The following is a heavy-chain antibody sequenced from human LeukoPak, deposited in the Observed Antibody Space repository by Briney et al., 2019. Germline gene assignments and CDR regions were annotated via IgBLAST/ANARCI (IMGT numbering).Heavy chain of an antibody. V-gene: IGHV3-23*01. CDR3: AKYTQTGDPSHY. CDR2: IGRSGDNI. D-gene: IGHD7-27*01. Sequence: GGSLRLSCAASGFTFSSYWMSWVRQAPGKGLEWVSVIGRSGDNIHYADSVKGRFTISRDNSKNTVYLQMNSLRAEDTAVYYCAKYTQTGDPSHYWGQGTLVAVSS. J-gene: IGHJ4*02. CDR1: GFTFSSYW.